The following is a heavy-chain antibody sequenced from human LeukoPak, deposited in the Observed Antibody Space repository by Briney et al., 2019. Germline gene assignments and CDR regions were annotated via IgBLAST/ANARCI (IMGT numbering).Heavy chain of an antibody. CDR2: MNPNSGNT. Sequence: ASVKVSCKASGYTFTSYDINWVRQPTGQGLEWMGWMNPNSGNTGYAQKFQGRVTMTRNTSISTAYMELSRLRSEDTAVYYCARTPIKDYDFWSGYYSTSYYYHGMDVWGQGTTVTVSS. D-gene: IGHD3-3*01. CDR1: GYTFTSYD. V-gene: IGHV1-8*01. CDR3: ARTPIKDYDFWSGYYSTSYYYHGMDV. J-gene: IGHJ6*02.